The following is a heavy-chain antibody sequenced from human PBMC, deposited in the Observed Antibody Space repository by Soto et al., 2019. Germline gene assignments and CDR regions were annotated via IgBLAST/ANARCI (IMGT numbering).Heavy chain of an antibody. Sequence: LRLSCVVSGFSVSDNYMSWVRQAPGKGLEWVSVIYRGDATQYADSVKGRFTISRDNSKNTVYLQMNSLRAEDTAVYYCARDRSASSRADSFDIWGQGTMVTVSS. D-gene: IGHD6-25*01. V-gene: IGHV3-53*01. CDR1: GFSVSDNY. CDR3: ARDRSASSRADSFDI. J-gene: IGHJ3*02. CDR2: IYRGDAT.